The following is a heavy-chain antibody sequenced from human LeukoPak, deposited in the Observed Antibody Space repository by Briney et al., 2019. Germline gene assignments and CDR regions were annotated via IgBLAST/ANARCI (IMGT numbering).Heavy chain of an antibody. D-gene: IGHD3-3*01. CDR1: GYTFTGYY. Sequence: ASVKVSCKASGYTFTGYYMHWVRQAPGQGLEWMGRINPNSGGTNYAQKFQGRVTMTRDTSISTAYMELSRLRSDDTAVYYCARVGSGNYYYYYMDVWGKGTTVTVSS. V-gene: IGHV1-2*06. J-gene: IGHJ6*03. CDR3: ARVGSGNYYYYYMDV. CDR2: INPNSGGT.